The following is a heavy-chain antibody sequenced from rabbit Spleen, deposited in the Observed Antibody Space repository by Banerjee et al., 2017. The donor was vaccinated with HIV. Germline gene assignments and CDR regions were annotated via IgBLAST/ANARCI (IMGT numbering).Heavy chain of an antibody. J-gene: IGHJ4*01. D-gene: IGHD1-1*01. V-gene: IGHV1S45*01. Sequence: QEQLEESGGDLVKPEGSLTLTCTASGFSFSRNYYMCWVRQAPGKGLECIACIYPDSSGSTYYASWAKGRFTISKTSSTTVTLQMTSLTAADTATYFCASGGIVSSNVGCNLWGPGTLVTVS. CDR2: IYPDSSGST. CDR1: GFSFSRNYY. CDR3: ASGGIVSSNVGCNL.